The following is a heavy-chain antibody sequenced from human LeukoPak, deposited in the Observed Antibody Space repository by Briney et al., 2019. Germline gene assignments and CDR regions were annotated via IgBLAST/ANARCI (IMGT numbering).Heavy chain of an antibody. CDR3: AKDLYGSGSLLPY. CDR1: GFTFSSYG. D-gene: IGHD3-10*01. CDR2: ISYDGSNK. V-gene: IGHV3-30*18. J-gene: IGHJ4*02. Sequence: PGESLRLSCAASGFTFSSYGMHWVRQAPGKGLEWVAVISYDGSNKYYADSVKGRFTISRDNSKNTLYLQMNSLRAEDTAVYYCAKDLYGSGSLLPYWGQGTLVTVSS.